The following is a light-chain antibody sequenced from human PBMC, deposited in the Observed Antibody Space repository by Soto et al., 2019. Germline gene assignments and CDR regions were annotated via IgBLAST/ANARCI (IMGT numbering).Light chain of an antibody. Sequence: QSVLPQPASGSGSPGQSITLSCTGTSSDVGGHNYVSWYQNHPGKAPKLIIYELRKRPSGVFNRLSGSKSGTTASLSISGLQAEEDDDYYCAYDTSSLPLVFGTGTKVTVL. V-gene: IGLV2-14*01. J-gene: IGLJ1*01. CDR2: ELR. CDR1: SSDVGGHNY. CDR3: AYDTSSLPLV.